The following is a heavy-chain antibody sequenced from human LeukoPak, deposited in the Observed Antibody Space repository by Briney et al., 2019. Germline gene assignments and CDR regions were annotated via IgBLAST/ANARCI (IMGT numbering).Heavy chain of an antibody. Sequence: ASVKVSCKASGYSFTSYDINWVRQATGQGLEWMGWMNPNSANAGYAQKLQGRVTMTTDTSTSTAYMELRSLRSDDTAVYYCARDHTMVRYYDYWGQGTLVTVSS. CDR3: ARDHTMVRYYDY. CDR2: MNPNSANA. CDR1: GYSFTSYD. D-gene: IGHD3-10*01. V-gene: IGHV1-8*01. J-gene: IGHJ4*02.